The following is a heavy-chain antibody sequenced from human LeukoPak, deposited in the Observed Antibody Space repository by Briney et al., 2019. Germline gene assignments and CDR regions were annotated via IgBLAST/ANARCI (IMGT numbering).Heavy chain of an antibody. J-gene: IGHJ4*02. D-gene: IGHD4-17*01. CDR1: GFTFSSYA. V-gene: IGHV3-23*01. CDR2: ISGSGGNT. CDR3: AKDGIGDLSPFDY. Sequence: EGSLRLSCAASGFTFSSYAMSWVRQAPGKGLEWVSAISGSGGNTYYADSVKGRFTISRDNSKNTLYLQMNSLRAEDTAVYYCAKDGIGDLSPFDYWGQGTLVTVSS.